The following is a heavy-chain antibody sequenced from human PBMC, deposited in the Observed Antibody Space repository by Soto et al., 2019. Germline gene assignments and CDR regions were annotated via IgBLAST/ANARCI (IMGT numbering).Heavy chain of an antibody. D-gene: IGHD1-26*01. CDR3: AKDRELTAFDI. Sequence: QVQLVESGGGVVQPGRSLRLSCAASGFTFSSDGMHWVRQAPGKGLEWVAVISYDGSNKYYADSVKGRFTISRDNSKNTLYLQMNSLRAEDTAVYYCAKDRELTAFDIWGQGTMVTVSS. V-gene: IGHV3-30*18. J-gene: IGHJ3*02. CDR2: ISYDGSNK. CDR1: GFTFSSDG.